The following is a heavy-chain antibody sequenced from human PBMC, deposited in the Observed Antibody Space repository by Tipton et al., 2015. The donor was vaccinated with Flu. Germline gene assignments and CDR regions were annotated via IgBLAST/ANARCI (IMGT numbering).Heavy chain of an antibody. CDR3: ARGWFYYDGSGYSRPHPGDY. CDR2: MNPNSGDA. Sequence: QLVQSGAEVKKPGASVKVSCKASGYTFTTYDINWVRQATGQGLEWMGWMNPNSGDAGYAAKFQGRATMTRDTSVGTAYMELNSLTSEDTAVYFCARGWFYYDGSGYSRPHPGDYWGQGTLVAVSS. CDR1: GYTFTTYD. D-gene: IGHD3-22*01. J-gene: IGHJ4*02. V-gene: IGHV1-8*01.